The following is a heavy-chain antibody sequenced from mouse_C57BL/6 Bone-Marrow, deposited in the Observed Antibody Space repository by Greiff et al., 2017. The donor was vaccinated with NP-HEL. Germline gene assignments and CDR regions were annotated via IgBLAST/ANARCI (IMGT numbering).Heavy chain of an antibody. CDR3: ARRGYDGYYRYAMDY. J-gene: IGHJ4*01. Sequence: VQLQQSGPELVKPGDSVKISCKASGYSFTGYFMNWVMQSHGKSLEWIGRINPYNGDTFYNQKFKGKATLTVDKSSSTAHMELRSLTSEDSAVYYWARRGYDGYYRYAMDYWGQGTSVTVSS. CDR1: GYSFTGYF. CDR2: INPYNGDT. V-gene: IGHV1-20*01. D-gene: IGHD2-3*01.